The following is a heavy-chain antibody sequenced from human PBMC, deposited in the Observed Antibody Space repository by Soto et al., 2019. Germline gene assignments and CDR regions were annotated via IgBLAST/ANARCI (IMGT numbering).Heavy chain of an antibody. CDR3: ARFEYSSSSGGSYYYGMDV. J-gene: IGHJ6*02. Sequence: PGESLKISFKGSGYSFTSYWISWVRQMPGKGLEWMGRIDPSDSYTNYSPSFQGHVTISADKSISTAYLQWSSLKASDTAMYYCARFEYSSSSGGSYYYGMDVWGQGTTVTVSS. CDR2: IDPSDSYT. CDR1: GYSFTSYW. D-gene: IGHD6-6*01. V-gene: IGHV5-10-1*01.